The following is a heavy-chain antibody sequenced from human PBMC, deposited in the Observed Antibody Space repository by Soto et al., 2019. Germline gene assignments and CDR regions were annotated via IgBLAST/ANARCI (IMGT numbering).Heavy chain of an antibody. V-gene: IGHV3-30*18. CDR2: ISYDGRNK. Sequence: GGSLRLSCAASGFTFSSRGMHWVRQAPGKGLEWMAVISYDGRNKYYADSVKGRFTISRDNSKNTLYLQMDSLRAGDTAVYYCAKKEGDDITGIMPVFDSWSQGTLVTVSS. CDR1: GFTFSSRG. J-gene: IGHJ4*02. CDR3: AKKEGDDITGIMPVFDS. D-gene: IGHD1-20*01.